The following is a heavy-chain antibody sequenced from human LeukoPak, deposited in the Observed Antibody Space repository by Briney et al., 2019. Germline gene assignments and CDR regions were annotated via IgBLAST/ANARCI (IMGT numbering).Heavy chain of an antibody. CDR3: ARGHPGGNYRDYYMDV. CDR2: INPNSGGT. CDR1: GYTFTGYY. Sequence: ASVKVSCKASGYTFTGYYMHWVRQAPGQGLEWMGWINPNSGGTNYAQKFQGRVTMTRDTSISTAYMELSRLTSDDTAVYYCARGHPGGNYRDYYMDVWGKGTTVTVSS. J-gene: IGHJ6*03. V-gene: IGHV1-2*02. D-gene: IGHD1-26*01.